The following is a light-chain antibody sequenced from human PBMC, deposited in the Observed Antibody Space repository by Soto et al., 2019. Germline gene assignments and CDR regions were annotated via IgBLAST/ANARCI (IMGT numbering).Light chain of an antibody. CDR3: QQYVRSPWT. CDR1: QSVSRR. J-gene: IGKJ1*01. Sequence: EIVMTQSPATLSVSPGERATLSCRASQSVSRRLAWYQQRPGQSPRLLISDASNRATGIPARFSGSGSGADFTLTISRLEPEDFAVYYCQQYVRSPWTFGQGTKVDIK. V-gene: IGKV3-20*01. CDR2: DAS.